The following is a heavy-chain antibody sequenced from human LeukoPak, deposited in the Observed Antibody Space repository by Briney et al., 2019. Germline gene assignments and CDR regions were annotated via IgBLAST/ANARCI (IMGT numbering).Heavy chain of an antibody. CDR1: AGSFSGYY. CDR2: INHSERT. Sequence: SETLSLTCAVYAGSFSGYYWSWIRQPPGKGLEWSGEINHSERTNYNTSLKSSSTISVITSKNHFTMQLSSVAAADTTVYYCARGGYSRYDDYWGQGTLVTVSS. V-gene: IGHV4-34*01. D-gene: IGHD5-12*01. CDR3: ARGGYSRYDDY. J-gene: IGHJ4*02.